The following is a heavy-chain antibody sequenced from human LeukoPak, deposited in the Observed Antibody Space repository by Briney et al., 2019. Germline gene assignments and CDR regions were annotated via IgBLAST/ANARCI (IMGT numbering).Heavy chain of an antibody. D-gene: IGHD3-22*01. J-gene: IGHJ4*01. Sequence: PGGSVSLSCGASGFTFSRYSMNGVRRAPGRGLEGVSYNSSSSSTIYCADSAKGGFTIYRDNAKNSLYLQMNSLRDKETAVYYCARGYYYDSSGYYYGFAYWGHGTLVTVSS. CDR1: GFTFSRYS. CDR3: ARGYYYDSSGYYYGFAY. CDR2: NSSSSSTI. V-gene: IGHV3-48*02.